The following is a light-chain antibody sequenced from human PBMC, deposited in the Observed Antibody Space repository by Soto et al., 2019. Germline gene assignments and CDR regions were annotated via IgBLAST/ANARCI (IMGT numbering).Light chain of an antibody. V-gene: IGLV2-23*02. Sequence: QSVLTQPASVSGSPGQSIAISCTGTSSDVGGYDYVSWYQQLPGKAPKLMIYDVNKRPSGVSNRFSGSKSGNTASLTIFGLQAEDEADYYCCSYAGSSTYAFGTGPRSPS. CDR2: DVN. J-gene: IGLJ1*01. CDR3: CSYAGSSTYA. CDR1: SSDVGGYDY.